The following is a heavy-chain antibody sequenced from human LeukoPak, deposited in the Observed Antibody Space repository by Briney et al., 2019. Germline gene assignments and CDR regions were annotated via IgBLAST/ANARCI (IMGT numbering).Heavy chain of an antibody. V-gene: IGHV1-69*05. D-gene: IGHD5-18*01. CDR3: AGGLPDTPPYYFDY. Sequence: APVKVSRKASGGTLSNYAISRGRQAPGQRVEWVGGIIPIFGTANYVQKFQGRVTITTDESTSTAYMELSSLRSEDTAVYYCAGGLPDTPPYYFDYWGQGTLVTVSS. CDR1: GGTLSNYA. CDR2: IIPIFGTA. J-gene: IGHJ4*02.